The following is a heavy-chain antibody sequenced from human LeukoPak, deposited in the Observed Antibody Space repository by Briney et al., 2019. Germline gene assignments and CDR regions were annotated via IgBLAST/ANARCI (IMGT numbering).Heavy chain of an antibody. D-gene: IGHD3-3*01. CDR2: ISSSGSTI. CDR1: GFTFSDYY. J-gene: IGHJ4*02. CDR3: ARGSYYDSWSGYHNYFDY. V-gene: IGHV3-11*01. Sequence: GGSLRLSCAASGFTFSDYYMSWIRQAPGKGLEWVSYISSSGSTIYYADSVKGRFTISRDNAKNSLYLQMNSLRAEDTAVYYCARGSYYDSWSGYHNYFDYWGQGTLVTVSS.